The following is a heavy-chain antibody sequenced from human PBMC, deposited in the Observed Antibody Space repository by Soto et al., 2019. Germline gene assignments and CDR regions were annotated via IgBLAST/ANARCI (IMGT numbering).Heavy chain of an antibody. CDR1: GGSISSGGYS. V-gene: IGHV4-30-2*01. J-gene: IGHJ4*02. CDR3: ARVGVEDYYDSSGYYSYYYFDY. D-gene: IGHD3-22*01. CDR2: IYHSGST. Sequence: PSETLSLTCAVSGGSISSGGYSWSWIRQPPGKGLEWIGYIYHSGSTYYNPSLKSRVTISVDRSKNQFSLKLSSVTAADTAVYYCARVGVEDYYDSSGYYSYYYFDYWGQGTLVTVSS.